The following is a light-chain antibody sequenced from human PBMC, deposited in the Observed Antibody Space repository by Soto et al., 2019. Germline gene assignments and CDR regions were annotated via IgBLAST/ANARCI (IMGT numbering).Light chain of an antibody. CDR2: LGS. CDR1: QSLLHRSGYNY. J-gene: IGKJ1*01. V-gene: IGKV2-28*01. CDR3: MQALQTPWA. Sequence: DIVMTQSPLSLPVTPGEPASISCRSSQSLLHRSGYNYLDWYLQKPGQSPQLLIYLGSNRASGVPDRFSGSGSGTDFTLKISRVEAEDVGIYYCMQALQTPWAFGQGTKGEIK.